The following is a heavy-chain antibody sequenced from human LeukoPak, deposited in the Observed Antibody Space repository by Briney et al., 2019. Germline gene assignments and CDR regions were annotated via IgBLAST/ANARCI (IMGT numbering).Heavy chain of an antibody. Sequence: ASVKVSCKASGYTFTSYYMHWVPQAPGQGLEWMGILNPSGGSTNYAQKFQGRVTMTRDTSTSTVYMELSSLRSEDTAVYYCAKDGSPYASRYFDYWGQGALVTVSS. CDR3: AKDGSPYASRYFDY. D-gene: IGHD2-2*01. CDR1: GYTFTSYY. J-gene: IGHJ4*02. CDR2: LNPSGGST. V-gene: IGHV1-46*01.